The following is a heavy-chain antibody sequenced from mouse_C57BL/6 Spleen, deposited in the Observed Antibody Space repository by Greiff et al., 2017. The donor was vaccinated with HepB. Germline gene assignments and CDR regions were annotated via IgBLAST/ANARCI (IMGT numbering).Heavy chain of an antibody. CDR2: ISYGGSYT. J-gene: IGHJ4*01. CDR3: ERGDYAYAMDY. CDR1: GFTFSSYA. V-gene: IGHV5-4*03. D-gene: IGHD2-4*01. Sequence: EVKLMESGGGLVKPGGSLKLSCAASGFTFSSYAMSWVRQTPEKSLEWVANISYGGSYTYYPDNVKGRFTISRDKAKNHLYLQMSHLKSEDTAMYYCERGDYAYAMDYWGQGTSVTVSS.